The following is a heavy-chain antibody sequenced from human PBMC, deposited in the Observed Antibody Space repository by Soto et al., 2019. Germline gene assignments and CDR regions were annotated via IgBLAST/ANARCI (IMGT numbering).Heavy chain of an antibody. V-gene: IGHV4-34*01. J-gene: IGHJ4*02. CDR3: AAERYYYDSSGYPSFDY. Sequence: QVQLQQWGAGLLKPSETLSLTCAVYGGSFSGYYWSWIRQPPGKGLEWIGEINHSGSTNYNPSLKSRVTISVDTSKNQFSLKLSSVTAADTAVYYCAAERYYYDSSGYPSFDYWGQGTLVTVSS. CDR2: INHSGST. D-gene: IGHD3-22*01. CDR1: GGSFSGYY.